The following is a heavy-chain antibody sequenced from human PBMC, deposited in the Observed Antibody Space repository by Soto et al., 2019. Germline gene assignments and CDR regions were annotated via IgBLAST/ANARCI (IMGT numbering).Heavy chain of an antibody. V-gene: IGHV3-48*02. CDR3: AREDILGGRSFGY. CDR2: ISSGSKTI. CDR1: VLTLSGSR. Sequence: TRSDAGCVLTLSGSRVRWFRQAPGKGLEWVSYISSGSKTIYYAESVKGRFTVSRDNARNSQYLQMNSLRDEDTAVYYCAREDILGGRSFGYWGQGTLVTVSS. D-gene: IGHD3-9*01. J-gene: IGHJ4*02.